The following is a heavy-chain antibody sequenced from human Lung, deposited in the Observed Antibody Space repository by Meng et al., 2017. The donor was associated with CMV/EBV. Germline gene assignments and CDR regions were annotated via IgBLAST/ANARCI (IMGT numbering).Heavy chain of an antibody. J-gene: IGHJ3*02. CDR1: GYTFSGFF. V-gene: IGHV1-2*02. CDR2: INPSNGGT. D-gene: IGHD5-24*01. CDR3: ARVRWQQLAYDAFDI. Sequence: SVXVSXXASGYTFSGFFMHWVRQAPGQGLEWMGWINPSNGGTKYVQKFQGRVTMTRDTSINTAYMELSRLTSDDTAVYYCARVRWQQLAYDAFDIWGQGKXV.